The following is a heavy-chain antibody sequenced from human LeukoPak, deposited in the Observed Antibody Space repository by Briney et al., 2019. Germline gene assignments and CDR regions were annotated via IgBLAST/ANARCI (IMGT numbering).Heavy chain of an antibody. D-gene: IGHD3-22*01. CDR2: IWYDGSNK. V-gene: IGHV3-33*01. CDR3: ARTGYYDSRGDYFDY. Sequence: GGSLRLSCTASGFTFGDYAMSWFRQAPGKGLEWVAVIWYDGSNKYYADSVKGRFTISRDNSKNTLYLQMNSLRAEDTAVYYCARTGYYDSRGDYFDYWGQGTLVTVSS. CDR1: GFTFGDYA. J-gene: IGHJ4*02.